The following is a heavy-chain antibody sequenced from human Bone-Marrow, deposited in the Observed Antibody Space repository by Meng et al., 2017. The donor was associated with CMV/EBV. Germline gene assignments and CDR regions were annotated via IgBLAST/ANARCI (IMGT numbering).Heavy chain of an antibody. CDR1: GFTVSSNY. CDR3: AKDRESEYYDFWSGYRSKYYYYCMDV. J-gene: IGHJ6*01. D-gene: IGHD3-3*01. CDR2: ISGSGGST. Sequence: GESLKISCAASGFTVSSNYMSWVRQAPGKGLEWVSAISGSGGSTYYADSVKGRFTISRDNSKNTLYLQMNSLRAEDTAVYYCAKDRESEYYDFWSGYRSKYYYYCMDVWGQGTTVTVSS. V-gene: IGHV3-23*01.